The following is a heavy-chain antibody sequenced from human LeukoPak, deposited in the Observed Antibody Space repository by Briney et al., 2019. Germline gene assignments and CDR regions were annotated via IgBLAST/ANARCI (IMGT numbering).Heavy chain of an antibody. D-gene: IGHD6-6*01. J-gene: IGHJ4*02. CDR2: IYYSGST. CDR1: GGXITSYY. Sequence: SETLSLTCIVSGGXITSYYCYWIRQPPGKGLEWIGYIYYSGSTNFNPSLKSRVTISVDTSKNQLSLKLRSVTAADTAVYYCARLYSSSDPTPFDYWGQGTLVTVSS. V-gene: IGHV4-59*08. CDR3: ARLYSSSDPTPFDY.